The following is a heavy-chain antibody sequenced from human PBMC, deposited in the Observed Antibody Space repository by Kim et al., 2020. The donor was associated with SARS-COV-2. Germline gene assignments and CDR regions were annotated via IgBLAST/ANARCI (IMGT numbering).Heavy chain of an antibody. Sequence: YFAESVKGRFTSSRDNSKITLYLQMNSLRAEDTAVYYCARGNYYYGMDVWGQGTTVTVSS. V-gene: IGHV3-66*01. J-gene: IGHJ6*02. CDR3: ARGNYYYGMDV.